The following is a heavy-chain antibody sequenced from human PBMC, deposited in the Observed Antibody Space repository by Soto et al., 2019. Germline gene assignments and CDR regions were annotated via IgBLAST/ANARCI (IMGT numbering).Heavy chain of an antibody. D-gene: IGHD3-3*01. CDR2: IKQDGSEK. Sequence: GGSLRPSCAASGFTFSSYWMSWVRQAPGKGLEWVANIKQDGSEKYYVDSVKGRFTISRDNAKNSLYLQMNSLRAEDTAVYYCARLRFLEWLPYYYGMDVWGQGTTVTVSS. J-gene: IGHJ6*02. V-gene: IGHV3-7*03. CDR1: GFTFSSYW. CDR3: ARLRFLEWLPYYYGMDV.